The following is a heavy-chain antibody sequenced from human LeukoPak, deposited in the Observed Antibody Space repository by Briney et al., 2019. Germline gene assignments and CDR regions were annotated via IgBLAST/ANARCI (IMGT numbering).Heavy chain of an antibody. Sequence: GGSLRLSCAASGFIVSGDFMSWVRQAPGKGLEWVSVIYSDGSTYFADSVKGRFTISRDNSKNALDLQMTGLRAEDTAVYYCARERGRGRDSPWFDYWGQGTLVTVSS. D-gene: IGHD1-26*01. CDR1: GFIVSGDF. J-gene: IGHJ4*02. CDR3: ARERGRGRDSPWFDY. V-gene: IGHV3-53*01. CDR2: IYSDGST.